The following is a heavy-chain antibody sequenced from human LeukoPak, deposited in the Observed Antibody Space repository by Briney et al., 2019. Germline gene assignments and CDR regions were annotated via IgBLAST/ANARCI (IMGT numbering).Heavy chain of an antibody. CDR3: SRESGPFCPFGY. CDR1: SGSISGTNW. D-gene: IGHD1-26*01. CDR2: ISLAGQT. V-gene: IGHV4-4*02. Sequence: DPSGTLSLTCGVSSGSISGTNWWSWVRQPPGQGLEWIGEISLAGQTNYNPSLNGRVTMSLDKSSNQLSLHLTSVTAADTATYYCSRESGPFCPFGYWGQGTLVIVSS. J-gene: IGHJ4*02.